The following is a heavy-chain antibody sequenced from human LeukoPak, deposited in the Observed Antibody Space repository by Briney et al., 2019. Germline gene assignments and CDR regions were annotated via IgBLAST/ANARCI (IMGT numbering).Heavy chain of an antibody. V-gene: IGHV4-59*08. CDR2: IYYSGST. CDR1: GGSLSSYY. CDR3: ARAYYYDSSGYPSYWYFDL. D-gene: IGHD3-22*01. J-gene: IGHJ2*01. Sequence: SETLSLTCTVSGGSLSSYYWSWIRQPPGKGLDGIGYIYYSGSTNYNPSLQSRVTISVDTSKNQFSLKLSSVTAADTAVYYCARAYYYDSSGYPSYWYFDLWGRGTLVTVSS.